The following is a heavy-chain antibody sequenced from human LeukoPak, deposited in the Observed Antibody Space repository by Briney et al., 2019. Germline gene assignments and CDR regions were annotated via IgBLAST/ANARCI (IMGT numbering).Heavy chain of an antibody. Sequence: PGGSLRLSCAASGFTSSSYGMHWVRQAPGKGLEWVAFIRYDGSNKYYADSVKGRFTISRDNSKNTLYLQMNSLRAEDTAVYYCAKSPASGSYYFDYWGQGTLVTVSS. V-gene: IGHV3-30*02. J-gene: IGHJ4*02. CDR3: AKSPASGSYYFDY. CDR2: IRYDGSNK. CDR1: GFTSSSYG. D-gene: IGHD1-26*01.